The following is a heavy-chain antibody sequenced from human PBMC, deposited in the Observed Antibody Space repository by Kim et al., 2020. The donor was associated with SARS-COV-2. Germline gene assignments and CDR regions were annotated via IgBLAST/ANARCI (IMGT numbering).Heavy chain of an antibody. Sequence: GGSLRLSCAASGFTFSDYYMSWIRQAPGKGLEWVSYISSSGSTIYYADSVKGRFTISRDNAKNSLYLQMNSLRAEDTAVYYCARDFSPALGGGYTFPDYYYYGMDVWGQGTTVTVSS. CDR2: ISSSGSTI. D-gene: IGHD3-22*01. CDR1: GFTFSDYY. J-gene: IGHJ6*02. CDR3: ARDFSPALGGGYTFPDYYYYGMDV. V-gene: IGHV3-11*01.